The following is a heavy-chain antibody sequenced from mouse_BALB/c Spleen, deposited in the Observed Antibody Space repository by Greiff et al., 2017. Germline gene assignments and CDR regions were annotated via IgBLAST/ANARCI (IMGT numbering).Heavy chain of an antibody. D-gene: IGHD2-3*01. J-gene: IGHJ4*01. CDR1: GYTFTSYW. CDR3: ARSRRHDGFYAMDY. Sequence: QVHVKQSGAELAKPGASVKMSCKASGYTFTSYWMHWVKQRPGQGLEWIGYINPSTGYTEYNQKFKDKATLTADKSSSTAYMQLSSLTSEDSAVYYCARSRRHDGFYAMDYWGQGTSVTVSS. CDR2: INPSTGYT. V-gene: IGHV1-7*01.